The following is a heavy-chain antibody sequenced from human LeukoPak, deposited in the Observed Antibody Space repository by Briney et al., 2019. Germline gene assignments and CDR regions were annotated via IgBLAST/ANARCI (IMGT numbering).Heavy chain of an antibody. V-gene: IGHV4-39*01. D-gene: IGHD4-17*01. Sequence: SETLSLTCSVSGGSVSSSSYYWAWIRQPPGKGLEWIGSIYYTDNTHYNPSLKNRVTISVDTSKNQFSLRLSSMTAADTAVYFCARSHLSDCGDYKVYYGMDVWGQGTTVTVSS. CDR3: ARSHLSDCGDYKVYYGMDV. J-gene: IGHJ6*02. CDR2: IYYTDNT. CDR1: GGSVSSSSYY.